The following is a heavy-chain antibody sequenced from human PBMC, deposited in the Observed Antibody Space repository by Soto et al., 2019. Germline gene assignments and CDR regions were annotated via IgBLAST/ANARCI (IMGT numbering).Heavy chain of an antibody. CDR3: ARERSGGTCFDY. V-gene: IGHV3-64*01. CDR1: GFTLSSYT. Sequence: EVQLVESGGGLVQPGGSLRLCCTVSGFTLSSYTLHWVRQAPGKGLEYVSAISGNGASTSYANSVKGRFTISRDISKNTLYLQMGSLRAEDVAVYYCARERSGGTCFDYWGQGTLVTVSS. J-gene: IGHJ4*02. CDR2: ISGNGAST. D-gene: IGHD2-15*01.